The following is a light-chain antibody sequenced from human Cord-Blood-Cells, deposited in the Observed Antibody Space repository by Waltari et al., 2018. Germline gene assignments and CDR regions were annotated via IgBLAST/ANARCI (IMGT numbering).Light chain of an antibody. CDR1: QSISSY. CDR2: AAS. CDR3: QQSYSTPRT. Sequence: DIQMTQSPSSLSASVGDRVTITCRASQSISSYLNWYQQKPGKAPKLLIYAASSLQSGVPSRFSGSGFWTDFTLTISHLQPEDFATYYCQQSYSTPRTFGQGTKVEIK. J-gene: IGKJ1*01. V-gene: IGKV1-39*01.